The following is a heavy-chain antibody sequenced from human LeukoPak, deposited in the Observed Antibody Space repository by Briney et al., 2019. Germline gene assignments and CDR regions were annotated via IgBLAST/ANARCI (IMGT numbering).Heavy chain of an antibody. J-gene: IGHJ4*02. D-gene: IGHD6-13*01. Sequence: PSETLSLTCAVYGGSFRGYYWSWTRQPPGKGLEWIGEINHSGSTNYNPSLKSRVTISVDTSKNQFSLKLSSVTAADTAVYYCARFFSSSWYSYPKYYFDYWGQGTLVTVSS. CDR1: GGSFRGYY. V-gene: IGHV4-34*01. CDR3: ARFFSSSWYSYPKYYFDY. CDR2: INHSGST.